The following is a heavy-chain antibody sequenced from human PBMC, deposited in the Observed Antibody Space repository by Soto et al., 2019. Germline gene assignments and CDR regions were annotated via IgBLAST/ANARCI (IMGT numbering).Heavy chain of an antibody. V-gene: IGHV3-23*01. Sequence: EVQLLESGGGLVQPGGSLRLSCAASGFTFSSYAMSWVRQAPGKGLEWVSAISGSGGSTYYADSVKGRFTISRDNSKNTLYLQMNRLRAEDTAVYYCAKDPGITIFGVVIPREGDGMDVWGQGTTVTVSS. CDR1: GFTFSSYA. CDR2: ISGSGGST. CDR3: AKDPGITIFGVVIPREGDGMDV. D-gene: IGHD3-3*01. J-gene: IGHJ6*02.